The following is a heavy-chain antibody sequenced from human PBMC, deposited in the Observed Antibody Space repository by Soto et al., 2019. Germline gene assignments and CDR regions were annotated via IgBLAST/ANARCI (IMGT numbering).Heavy chain of an antibody. CDR3: ARVGIAVAGTKVYYFYGMDV. J-gene: IGHJ6*02. V-gene: IGHV1-69*13. CDR1: GGTFSSYA. Sequence: SVMISCKDTGGTFSSYAISWVREAPGQGLEWMGGTIPIFGTANYAQKLQGRVTITADESTSTAYMELSSLRSEDTAVYYCARVGIAVAGTKVYYFYGMDVRGQGT. CDR2: TIPIFGTA. D-gene: IGHD6-19*01.